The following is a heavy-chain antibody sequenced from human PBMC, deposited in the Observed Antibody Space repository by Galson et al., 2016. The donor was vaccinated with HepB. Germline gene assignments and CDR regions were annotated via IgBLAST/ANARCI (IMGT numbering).Heavy chain of an antibody. Sequence: PALVKPTQTLTLTCTFSGFSLSTSGMCVSWIRRPPGKALEWLALIDWDEDKYYSTSLKTRLTISKDTSKNRVVLTMTNMDPVDTATYYCARMKNYYYGMDVWGQGTTVTVSS. CDR1: GFSLSTSGMC. J-gene: IGHJ6*02. V-gene: IGHV2-70*01. CDR2: IDWDEDK. CDR3: ARMKNYYYGMDV.